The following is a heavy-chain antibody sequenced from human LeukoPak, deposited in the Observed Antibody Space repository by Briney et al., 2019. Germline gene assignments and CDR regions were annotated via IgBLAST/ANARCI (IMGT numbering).Heavy chain of an antibody. Sequence: QTGGSQRLSCAGSGFTFINYAMSWVRQAPGKGLEWVSSVGASGANTFYADSVKGRFTISRDNSKNTLYLQMNSLRAEDTAVYYCAIGQLWTPSHWGQGALVTVSS. D-gene: IGHD3-16*01. CDR1: GFTFINYA. J-gene: IGHJ4*02. CDR2: VGASGANT. V-gene: IGHV3-23*01. CDR3: AIGQLWTPSH.